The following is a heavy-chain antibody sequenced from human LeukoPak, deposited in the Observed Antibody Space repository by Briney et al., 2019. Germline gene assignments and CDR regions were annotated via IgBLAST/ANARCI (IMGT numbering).Heavy chain of an antibody. V-gene: IGHV1-69*13. J-gene: IGHJ1*01. Sequence: GASVKVSCKASGGTFSSYAISWVRRAPGQGLEWMGGIIPIFGTANYAQKFQGRVTITADESTSTAYMELSSLGSEDTAVYYCARAGIAVAGTSLYFQHWGQGTLVTVSS. D-gene: IGHD6-19*01. CDR1: GGTFSSYA. CDR2: IIPIFGTA. CDR3: ARAGIAVAGTSLYFQH.